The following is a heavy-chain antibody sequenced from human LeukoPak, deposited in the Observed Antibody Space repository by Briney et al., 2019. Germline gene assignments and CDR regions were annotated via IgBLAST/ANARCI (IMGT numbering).Heavy chain of an antibody. D-gene: IGHD1-26*01. J-gene: IGHJ4*02. CDR2: IKQDGSEK. CDR1: GFTFSNYW. V-gene: IGHV3-7*01. Sequence: GGSLRLSCAVSGFTFSNYWMSWVRQAPGKGLEWVANIKQDGSEKYYVDSVKGRFTISRDNAKNSLYLQMNSLRAEDTAVYYCAREIVGASRYYFDYWGQGTLVTVSS. CDR3: AREIVGASRYYFDY.